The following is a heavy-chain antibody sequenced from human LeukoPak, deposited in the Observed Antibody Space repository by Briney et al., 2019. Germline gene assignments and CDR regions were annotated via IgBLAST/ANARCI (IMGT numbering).Heavy chain of an antibody. Sequence: GSSVKVSCKASGGTFSSYAISWVRQAPGQGLEWMGGIIPIFGTANYAQKFQGRVTITTDESTSTAYMELSSLRSEDTAVYYCARGRKLGSSSYEGLSTPIFDYWGQGTLVTVSS. D-gene: IGHD6-13*01. V-gene: IGHV1-69*05. CDR2: IIPIFGTA. CDR1: GGTFSSYA. CDR3: ARGRKLGSSSYEGLSTPIFDY. J-gene: IGHJ4*02.